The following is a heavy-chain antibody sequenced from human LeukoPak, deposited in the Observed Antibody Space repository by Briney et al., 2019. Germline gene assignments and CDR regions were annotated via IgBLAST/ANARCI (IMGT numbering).Heavy chain of an antibody. CDR1: GYTFISYG. Sequence: ASVKVSCKASGYTFISYGFTWVRQAPGQGLEWMGWINAYTGNTNYAQKLQGRVTMTTDTSTSTAYMELRSLRSDDTAVYYCARDLVAAAYWGQGTLVTVSS. CDR3: ARDLVAAAY. CDR2: INAYTGNT. J-gene: IGHJ4*02. V-gene: IGHV1-18*01. D-gene: IGHD6-13*01.